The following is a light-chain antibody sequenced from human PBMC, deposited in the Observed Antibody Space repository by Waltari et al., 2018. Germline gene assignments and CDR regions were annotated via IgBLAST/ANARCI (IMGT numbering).Light chain of an antibody. CDR2: DVT. Sequence: QSALTQPASVSGSPGQSITISCTGTSSDVGAYNYVSWYQQHPGQAPKHMIYDVTSRPSGVSNRCSGSKAGNTASLTISGLQAEDEADYYCSSYTSSSTPLVFGGGTKLTVL. CDR1: SSDVGAYNY. V-gene: IGLV2-14*03. CDR3: SSYTSSSTPLV. J-gene: IGLJ2*01.